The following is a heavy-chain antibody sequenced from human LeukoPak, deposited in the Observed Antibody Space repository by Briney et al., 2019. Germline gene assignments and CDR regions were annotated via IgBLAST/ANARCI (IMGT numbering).Heavy chain of an antibody. J-gene: IGHJ4*02. Sequence: ASVKVSCKASGYTFTGYYMHWVRQAPGQGLEWMGIINPSGGSTSYAQKSQGRVTMTRDTSTGTVYMELSSLRSEDTAVYYCASSYGDYWGQGTLVTVSS. CDR2: INPSGGST. CDR3: ASSYGDY. CDR1: GYTFTGYY. D-gene: IGHD5-18*01. V-gene: IGHV1-46*01.